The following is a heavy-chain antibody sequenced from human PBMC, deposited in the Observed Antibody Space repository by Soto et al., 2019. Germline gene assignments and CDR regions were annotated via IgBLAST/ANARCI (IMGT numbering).Heavy chain of an antibody. D-gene: IGHD6-19*01. CDR2: IHTSGNT. CDR3: ARLGVAGKDH. Sequence: NPSETLSLTCSVSGDSISSYYWSWIRQPAGKGLEWIGRIHTSGNTNYNPSLKSRVTMSVDMSENQFSLKLTSVTAADTAVYYCARLGVAGKDHWGQGTLVTVSS. CDR1: GDSISSYY. J-gene: IGHJ4*02. V-gene: IGHV4-4*07.